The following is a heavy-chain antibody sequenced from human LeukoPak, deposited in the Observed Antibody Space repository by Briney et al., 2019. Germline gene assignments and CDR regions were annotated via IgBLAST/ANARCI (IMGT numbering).Heavy chain of an antibody. J-gene: IGHJ6*02. D-gene: IGHD3-10*01. CDR2: IYYSGST. V-gene: IGHV4-39*01. CDR3: ARRVTMVRGTPNGMDV. CDR1: GGSISGSDYY. Sequence: PSETLSLTCTVSGGSISGSDYYWVWIRQPPGKGLEWIGTIYYSGSTYYSPSLKSRVTISVDTSKNQFSLKLNSVTAADTAVYYCARRVTMVRGTPNGMDVWGQGTTVTVSS.